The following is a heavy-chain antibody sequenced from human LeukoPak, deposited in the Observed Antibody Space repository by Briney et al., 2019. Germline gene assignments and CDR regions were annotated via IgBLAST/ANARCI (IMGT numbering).Heavy chain of an antibody. D-gene: IGHD6-19*01. V-gene: IGHV1-24*01. CDR3: ARGSIAVAGTVGHYYYGMDV. Sequence: ASVKVSCKVSGYTLTELSMHWVRQAPGKGLEWMGGFDPEDGETIYAQKFQGRVTMTEDTSTDTAYMELSSLRSEDTAVYYCARGSIAVAGTVGHYYYGMDVWGQGTTVTVSS. J-gene: IGHJ6*02. CDR1: GYTLTELS. CDR2: FDPEDGET.